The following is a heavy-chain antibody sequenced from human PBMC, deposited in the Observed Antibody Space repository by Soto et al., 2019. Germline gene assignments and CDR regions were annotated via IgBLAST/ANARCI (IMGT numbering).Heavy chain of an antibody. D-gene: IGHD2-21*02. CDR2: IKTKSDGGTK. CDR3: TTFSVETANEY. J-gene: IGHJ4*02. V-gene: IGHV3-15*07. Sequence: EVQLVESGGGLVKPGGSLRLSCAASGFSFSQAWMNWVRQAPGKGLEWVGRIKTKSDGGTKEYGSHVRGRFTISRDDSTNTLYLQMNSLRIEDPALYYCTTFSVETANEYWGQGALVSVSS. CDR1: GFSFSQAW.